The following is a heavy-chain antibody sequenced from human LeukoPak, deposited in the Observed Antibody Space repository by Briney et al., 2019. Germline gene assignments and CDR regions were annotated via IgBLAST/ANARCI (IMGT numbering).Heavy chain of an antibody. CDR2: ISTDGSRP. V-gene: IGHV3-74*01. Sequence: GGSLRLSCAASGFTFSSYAMHWVRQAPGKGLVWVSGISTDGSRPRYADSVNGRSTIFRDNAKNTLYLQMNSLRAEDTAVYYCVRDLGGRSGHWGQGTLVTVSS. CDR1: GFTFSSYA. CDR3: VRDLGGRSGH. J-gene: IGHJ4*02. D-gene: IGHD1-26*01.